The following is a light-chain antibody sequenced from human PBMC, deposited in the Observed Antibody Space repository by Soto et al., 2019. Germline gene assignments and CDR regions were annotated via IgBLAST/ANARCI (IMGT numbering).Light chain of an antibody. V-gene: IGKV1-5*01. CDR1: ESVHKW. J-gene: IGKJ1*01. CDR3: QQYHGSSLT. Sequence: DIQMTQSPPALSASVGDRVTITCWASESVHKWLAWYQQKVGKAPKVLIYDASTLETGVPSRFSGSGSGTEFALTISSLQPNDSATYFCQQYHGSSLTFAQGTKVDIK. CDR2: DAS.